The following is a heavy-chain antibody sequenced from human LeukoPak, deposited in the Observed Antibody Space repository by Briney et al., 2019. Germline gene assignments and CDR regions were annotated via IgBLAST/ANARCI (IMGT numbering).Heavy chain of an antibody. D-gene: IGHD4-17*01. CDR2: ISSSGSTI. J-gene: IGHJ6*03. V-gene: IGHV3-11*04. CDR3: ARDSKTTMPDAPGLYYYYYYMDV. CDR1: GFTFSSYW. Sequence: GGSLRLSCAASGFTFSSYWMSWIRQAPGKGLEWVSYISSSGSTIYYADSVKGRFTISRDNAKNSLYLQMNSLRAEDTAVYYCARDSKTTMPDAPGLYYYYYYMDVWGKGTTVTVSS.